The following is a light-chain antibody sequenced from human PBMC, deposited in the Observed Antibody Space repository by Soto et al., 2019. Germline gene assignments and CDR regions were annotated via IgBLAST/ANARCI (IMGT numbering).Light chain of an antibody. CDR3: QQYYSYPRT. V-gene: IGKV1-8*01. CDR1: QGISSY. Sequence: AIRVTQSPSSLPASTGDRVTITCRASQGISSYLAWYQQKPGKAPKLLIYAASTLQSGVPSRFSGSGSGTDFTLTISCLQSEDFATYYCQQYYSYPRTFGQGTKVDNK. J-gene: IGKJ1*01. CDR2: AAS.